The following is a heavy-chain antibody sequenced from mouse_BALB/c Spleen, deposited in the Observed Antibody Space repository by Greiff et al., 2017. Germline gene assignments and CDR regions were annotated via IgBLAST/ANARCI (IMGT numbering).Heavy chain of an antibody. J-gene: IGHJ2*01. CDR3: ARSSPSGYYFDY. Sequence: EVQLVESGPELVKPGASVKMSCKASGYTFTSYVMHWVKQKPGQGLEWIGYINPYNDGTKYNEKFKGKATLTSDKSSSTAYMELNSLTSEDSAVYYCARSSPSGYYFDYWGQGTTLTVSS. V-gene: IGHV1-14*01. CDR1: GYTFTSYV. D-gene: IGHD2-10*02. CDR2: INPYNDGT.